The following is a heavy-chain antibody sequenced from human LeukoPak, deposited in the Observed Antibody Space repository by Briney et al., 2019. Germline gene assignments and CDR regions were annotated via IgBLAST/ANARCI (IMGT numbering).Heavy chain of an antibody. CDR2: IKQDGSEK. CDR3: ASPISVPYYFDY. Sequence: SGGSLRLSCAASGFTFSSYWMSWVRQAPGKGLEWVANIKQDGSEKYYVDSVKGRFTISRDNAKNSLYLQMNSLRAEDTAVHYCASPISVPYYFDYWGQGTLVTVSS. J-gene: IGHJ4*02. V-gene: IGHV3-7*01. CDR1: GFTFSSYW. D-gene: IGHD2-2*01.